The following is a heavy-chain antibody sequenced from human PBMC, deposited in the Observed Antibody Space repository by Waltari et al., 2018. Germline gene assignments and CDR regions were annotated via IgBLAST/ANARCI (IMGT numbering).Heavy chain of an antibody. V-gene: IGHV4-39*01. J-gene: IGHJ6*02. CDR2: IYYSGST. D-gene: IGHD1-1*01. CDR1: GGSISSSSYY. CDR3: ARLQLDQHEADYGMDV. Sequence: QLQLQESGPGLVKPSETLSLTCTVSGGSISSSSYYWGWIRQPPGKGLEWIGSIYYSGSTYYHPSLKSRVTISVDTSKNQFSLKLSSVTAADTAVYYCARLQLDQHEADYGMDVWGQGTTVTVSS.